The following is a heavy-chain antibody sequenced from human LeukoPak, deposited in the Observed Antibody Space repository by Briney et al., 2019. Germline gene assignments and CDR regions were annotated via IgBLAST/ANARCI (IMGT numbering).Heavy chain of an antibody. Sequence: RSLRLSCVASGFTFSTYSMHWVRQAPGKGLEWVAVISYGESNKYYADSVKGRFTISRDNFKNTLYLEMNSLRAEDTAVYYCAREVSSDGYGMDVWGQGTTVTVSS. V-gene: IGHV3-30*04. J-gene: IGHJ6*02. CDR1: GFTFSTYS. CDR2: ISYGESNK. CDR3: AREVSSDGYGMDV. D-gene: IGHD6-25*01.